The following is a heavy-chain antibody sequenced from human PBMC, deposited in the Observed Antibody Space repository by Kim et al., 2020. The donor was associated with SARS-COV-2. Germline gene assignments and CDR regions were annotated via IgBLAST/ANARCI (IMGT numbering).Heavy chain of an antibody. Sequence: YAASVKGRFTISRDDSKGIAYLQMNSLKTEDTAVYYCTSLVVRGVIGGMDWGQGTLVTVSS. J-gene: IGHJ4*02. CDR3: TSLVVRGVIGGMD. D-gene: IGHD3-10*01. V-gene: IGHV3-49*02.